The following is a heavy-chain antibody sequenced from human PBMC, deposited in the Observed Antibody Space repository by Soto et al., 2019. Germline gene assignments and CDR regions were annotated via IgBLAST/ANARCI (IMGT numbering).Heavy chain of an antibody. CDR3: ARDPRVHTGARLGYYSCYRDV. V-gene: IGHV1-3*01. D-gene: IGHD1-26*01. CDR2: INVGNGVT. J-gene: IGHJ6*03. Sequence: QVRLVQSGTAVKKRGASVKVTCKASGYSFTSYAVHWVRQAPGQRLEWMGWINVGNGVTKCSQKFQGRATITSDASASTAYMELSSLTSEDTAVYYCARDPRVHTGARLGYYSCYRDVWGEGTTVTVSS. CDR1: GYSFTSYA.